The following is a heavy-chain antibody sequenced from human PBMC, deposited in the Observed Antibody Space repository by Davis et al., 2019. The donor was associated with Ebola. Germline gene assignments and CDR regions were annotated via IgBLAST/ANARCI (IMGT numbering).Heavy chain of an antibody. V-gene: IGHV4-59*01. Sequence: PSETLSLTCTVSGGSIGDYDWHWIRQPPGQGLEWIGSVYYSGTTLYNPSLKSRVTMSVDTSKSQFSLRLTSLTAADTAMYYCAKAQYCTSTTCYDRFDPWGQGTLVTVSS. CDR3: AKAQYCTSTTCYDRFDP. CDR2: VYYSGTT. J-gene: IGHJ5*02. CDR1: GGSIGDYD. D-gene: IGHD2-2*01.